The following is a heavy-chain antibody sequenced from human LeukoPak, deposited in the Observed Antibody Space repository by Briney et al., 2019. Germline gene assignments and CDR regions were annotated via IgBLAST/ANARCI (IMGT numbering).Heavy chain of an antibody. CDR1: GFTFSSYS. CDR2: ISSSSSYI. J-gene: IGHJ4*02. D-gene: IGHD2-21*02. CDR3: ARDVRTAGDY. V-gene: IGHV3-21*01. Sequence: PGTSLRLSCAASGFTFSSYSMNWVRQAPGKGLEWVSSISSSSSYIYYADSVKGRFTISRDNAKNSLYLQMNSLRAEDTAVYYCARDVRTAGDYWGQGTLVTVSS.